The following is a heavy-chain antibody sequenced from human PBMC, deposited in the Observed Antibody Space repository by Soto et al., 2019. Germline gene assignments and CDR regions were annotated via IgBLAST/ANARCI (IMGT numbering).Heavy chain of an antibody. D-gene: IGHD1-26*01. CDR2: IYYSGST. Sequence: SETLSLTCTVSGGSISSSSYYWGWIRQPPWKGLEWIGSIYYSGSTYYNPSLKSRVTISVDTSKNQFSLKLSSVTAADTAVYYCARHISGGSYWAVKSYYYGMDVWGQGXTVTVYS. V-gene: IGHV4-39*01. CDR3: ARHISGGSYWAVKSYYYGMDV. J-gene: IGHJ6*02. CDR1: GGSISSSSYY.